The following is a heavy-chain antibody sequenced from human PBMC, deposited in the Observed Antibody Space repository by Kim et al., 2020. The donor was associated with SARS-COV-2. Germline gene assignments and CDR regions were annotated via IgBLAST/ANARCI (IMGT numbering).Heavy chain of an antibody. CDR2: ISSSSSYI. D-gene: IGHD3-9*01. CDR3: ARDLANYDILTGWP. Sequence: GGSLRLSCAASGFTFSSYSMNWVRQAPGKGLEWVSSISSSSSYIYYADSVKGRFTISRDNAKNSLYLQMNSLRAEDTAVYYCARDLANYDILTGWPWGQGTLVTVSS. J-gene: IGHJ5*02. CDR1: GFTFSSYS. V-gene: IGHV3-21*01.